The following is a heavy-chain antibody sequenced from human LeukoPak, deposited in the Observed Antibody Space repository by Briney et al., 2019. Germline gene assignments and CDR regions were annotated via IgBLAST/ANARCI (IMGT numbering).Heavy chain of an antibody. CDR1: GFTFSSHW. J-gene: IGHJ4*02. CDR2: IYDDGSRR. D-gene: IGHD3-22*01. Sequence: GGSLRLSCTASGFTFSSHWMHWVRQAPGKGLVWVSRIYDDGSRRNYADSVTGRFTISRDNARNTLYLQLNSLTAEDTAVYYCAREHRSGYYTDHWGRGTLVTVSS. CDR3: AREHRSGYYTDH. V-gene: IGHV3-74*01.